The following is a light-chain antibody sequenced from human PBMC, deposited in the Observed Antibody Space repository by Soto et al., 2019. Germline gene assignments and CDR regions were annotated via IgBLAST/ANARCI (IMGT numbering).Light chain of an antibody. CDR1: QNINKW. CDR2: EAF. CDR3: QRYKSYST. Sequence: DIQMTQSPSTLSAYVGDRVTITCRVSQNINKWLAWYQQNPGKAPKLLIYEAFTLEGGVPSRFSGIGSWTEFRLSISSLQPDVFATYFWQRYKSYSTFGQGTKVDI. V-gene: IGKV1-5*03. J-gene: IGKJ1*01.